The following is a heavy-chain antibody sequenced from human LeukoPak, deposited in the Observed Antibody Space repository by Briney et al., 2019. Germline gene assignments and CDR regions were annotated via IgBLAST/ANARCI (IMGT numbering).Heavy chain of an antibody. CDR2: IKSRPDGGTT. J-gene: IGHJ4*02. V-gene: IGHV3-15*01. D-gene: IGHD5-12*01. CDR1: GFTFTNAW. CDR3: ITVYDSVAN. Sequence: GGSLRLSCAASGFTFTNAWMDWVRQAPGKGLEWVGRIKSRPDGGTTDVAAPVKGGFTISRADSKNTLYLHMNSLKTEDTAVYYCITVYDSVANWGRGTLIPVSS.